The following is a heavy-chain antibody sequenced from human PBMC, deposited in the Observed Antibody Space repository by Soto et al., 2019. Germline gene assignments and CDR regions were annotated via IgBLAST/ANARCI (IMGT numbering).Heavy chain of an antibody. CDR2: IRDSGDSK. V-gene: IGHV3-23*01. CDR1: GFTFSSYW. J-gene: IGHJ4*02. D-gene: IGHD2-21*02. CDR3: ARSSGVTPARDY. Sequence: PGGSLRLSCAASGFTFSSYWMGWVRQAPGKGLEWVSDIRDSGDSKYYADSVKGRFTISRDNSKNTLYLQMNSLRAEYTAVYYYARSSGVTPARDYWGQGTLVTVS.